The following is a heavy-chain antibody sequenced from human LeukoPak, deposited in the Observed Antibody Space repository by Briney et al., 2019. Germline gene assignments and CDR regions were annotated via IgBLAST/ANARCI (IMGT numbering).Heavy chain of an antibody. D-gene: IGHD4-11*01. CDR1: GGTFSSYA. Sequence: GSSVKVSCKASGGTFSSYAISWVRQAPGQGLEWMGWMNPNSGNTGYAQKFQGRVTMTRNTSISTAYMELSSLRSEDTAVYYCARGRLNSNYGGYWGQGTLVTVSS. V-gene: IGHV1-8*02. J-gene: IGHJ4*02. CDR3: ARGRLNSNYGGY. CDR2: MNPNSGNT.